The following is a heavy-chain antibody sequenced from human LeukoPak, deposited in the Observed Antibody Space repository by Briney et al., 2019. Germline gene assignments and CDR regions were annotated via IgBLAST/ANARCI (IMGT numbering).Heavy chain of an antibody. CDR2: ISGSGGST. V-gene: IGHV3-23*01. D-gene: IGHD3-22*01. CDR1: GFTFSSYA. Sequence: GGSLRLSCAASGFTFSSYAMRWVRQVPGKGLEWVSAISGSGGSTYYADSVKGRFTISRDNSISTVYLQLNSLRAEDTAIYYCAKGQRANSGYFYFDYWGQGTLVTVSS. CDR3: AKGQRANSGYFYFDY. J-gene: IGHJ4*02.